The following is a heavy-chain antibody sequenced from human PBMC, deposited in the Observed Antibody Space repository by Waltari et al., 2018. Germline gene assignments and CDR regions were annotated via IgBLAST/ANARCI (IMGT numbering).Heavy chain of an antibody. Sequence: EVQLVESGGGLIQPGGSLRLSCAASGFTVSTNYMSWVRQTPGKGLEWVSVIDSGGSTYYADSVKGRFTISRDNSKNTLYLQMNSLRAEDTAVYYCARDQSIAAAGPRYYYYGMDVWGQGTTVTVSS. CDR2: IDSGGST. CDR3: ARDQSIAAAGPRYYYYGMDV. J-gene: IGHJ6*02. V-gene: IGHV3-53*01. D-gene: IGHD6-13*01. CDR1: GFTVSTNY.